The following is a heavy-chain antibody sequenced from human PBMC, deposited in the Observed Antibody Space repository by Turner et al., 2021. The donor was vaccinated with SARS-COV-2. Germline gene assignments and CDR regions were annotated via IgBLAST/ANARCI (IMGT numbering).Heavy chain of an antibody. D-gene: IGHD4-17*01. V-gene: IGHV3-30*18. J-gene: IGHJ4*02. CDR3: AKGAPYGDYLRSDY. Sequence: QVQLVESGGGVVQPGRSLRLSCAASGFTLSSYGMHWVRQAPGKGLEWVAIISYDGSDKYYADSVKGRFTISRDNSKNTLYLQINSLRAEDTAVYYCAKGAPYGDYLRSDYWGQGTLVTVSS. CDR1: GFTLSSYG. CDR2: ISYDGSDK.